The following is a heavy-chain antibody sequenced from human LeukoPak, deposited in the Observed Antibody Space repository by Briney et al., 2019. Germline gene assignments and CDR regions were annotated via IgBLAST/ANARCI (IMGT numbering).Heavy chain of an antibody. CDR1: GGSFSGYY. V-gene: IGHV4-34*01. J-gene: IGHJ4*02. CDR3: ASNVAGTPDY. Sequence: SETLSLTCAVYGGSFSGYYWSWIRQAPGKGLEWIGEINHSGSSNYNPSLKSRVTISVDTSTNQFSLRLNSVTAADTAVYYCASNVAGTPDYWGQGTLVTVSS. D-gene: IGHD6-19*01. CDR2: INHSGSS.